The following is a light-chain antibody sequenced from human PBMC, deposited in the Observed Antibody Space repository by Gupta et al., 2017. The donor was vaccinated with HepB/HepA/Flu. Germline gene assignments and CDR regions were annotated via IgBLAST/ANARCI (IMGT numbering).Light chain of an antibody. CDR3: QQYGGSPLIT. V-gene: IGKV3-20*01. CDR2: GAS. Sequence: EIVLTQSPGTLSLSPGERATLSCRASQSISSSSSAWYQRKPGQAPRLLIYGASSRATGIPDRFGGSGFGTDFTLTISKREPEDFAVYYCQQYGGSPLITFGQGTLMEIK. CDR1: QSISSSS. J-gene: IGKJ5*01.